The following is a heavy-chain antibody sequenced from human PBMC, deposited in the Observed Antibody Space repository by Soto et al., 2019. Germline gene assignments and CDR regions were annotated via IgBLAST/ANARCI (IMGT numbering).Heavy chain of an antibody. V-gene: IGHV3-7*01. J-gene: IGHJ4*02. CDR2: IKQDGSEK. CDR3: ARDVRFLEWLPSYFDY. CDR1: GFTFSSYW. D-gene: IGHD3-3*01. Sequence: GGSLRLSCAASGFTFSSYWMSWVRQAPGKGLEWVANIKQDGSEKYYVDSVKGRFTISRDNAKNSLYLQMNSLRAEDTAVYYCARDVRFLEWLPSYFDYWGQGTLVTVSS.